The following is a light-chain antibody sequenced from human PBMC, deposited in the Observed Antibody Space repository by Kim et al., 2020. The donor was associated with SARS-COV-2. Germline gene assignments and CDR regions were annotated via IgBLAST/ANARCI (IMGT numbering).Light chain of an antibody. J-gene: IGLJ2*01. V-gene: IGLV3-1*01. CDR3: QAWDSSIVV. Sequence: SYELTQPPSVSVSPGQTDSITCSGDKLGDKYACWYQQKPGQSPVLVIHQDSKRPSGIPERFSGSNSGNTATLTISGTQAMDEADYYCQAWDSSIVVFGGGTQLTVL. CDR1: KLGDKY. CDR2: QDS.